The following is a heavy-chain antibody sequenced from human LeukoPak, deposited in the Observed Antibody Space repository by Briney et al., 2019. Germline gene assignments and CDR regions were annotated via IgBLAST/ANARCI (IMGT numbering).Heavy chain of an antibody. D-gene: IGHD3-22*01. CDR1: GYTFTNYD. Sequence: ASVKVSCKASGYTFTNYDINWVRQATGQGLEWLGWMSASSGNTGYAQKFQGRVSMTRATSISTAYLELSSLTFEDTAVYYCARFGYYYDSSGYYPVTDLDAFDIWGQGTMVTVSS. V-gene: IGHV1-8*01. CDR3: ARFGYYYDSSGYYPVTDLDAFDI. CDR2: MSASSGNT. J-gene: IGHJ3*02.